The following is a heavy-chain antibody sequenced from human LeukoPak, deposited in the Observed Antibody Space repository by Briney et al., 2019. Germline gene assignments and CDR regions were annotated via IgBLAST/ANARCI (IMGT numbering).Heavy chain of an antibody. CDR2: INPSGGST. D-gene: IGHD6-19*01. J-gene: IGHJ6*03. CDR1: GYTFTSYY. Sequence: ASVKVSFKASGYTFTSYYMHWVRQAPGQGLEWMGIINPSGGSTSYAQKFQGRVTMTRDTSTSTVYMELSSLRSEDTAVYYCAREVGSGWYPYYYYYYMDVWGKGTTVTVSS. CDR3: AREVGSGWYPYYYYYYMDV. V-gene: IGHV1-46*01.